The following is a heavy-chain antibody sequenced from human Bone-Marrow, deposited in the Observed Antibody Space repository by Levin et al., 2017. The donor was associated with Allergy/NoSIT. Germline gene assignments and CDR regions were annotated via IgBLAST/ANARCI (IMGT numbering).Heavy chain of an antibody. Sequence: GGSLRLSCTTSGFTFGDYAMSWFRQAPGKGLEWVGFIRSKGYGAKASYAASVKGRFTISRDDSKSIAYLQMSSLKTEDTAVYYCTRDYDFSSDNSWSFDYWGQGTLVIVSS. CDR1: GFTFGDYA. D-gene: IGHD3-3*01. J-gene: IGHJ4*02. V-gene: IGHV3-49*03. CDR2: IRSKGYGAKA. CDR3: TRDYDFSSDNSWSFDY.